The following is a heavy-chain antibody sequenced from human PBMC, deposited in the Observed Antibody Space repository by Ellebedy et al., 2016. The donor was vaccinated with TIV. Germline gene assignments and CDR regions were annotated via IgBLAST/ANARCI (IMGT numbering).Heavy chain of an antibody. D-gene: IGHD5-18*01. CDR2: INHSGST. J-gene: IGHJ6*03. CDR3: ARSRAWLKKLDYYYYYMDV. Sequence: SETLSLTXAVYGGSFSGYYWSWIRQPPGKGLEWIGEINHSGSTNYNPSLKSRVTISVDTSKNQFSLKLSSVTAADTAVYYCARSRAWLKKLDYYYYYMDVWGKGTTVTVSS. CDR1: GGSFSGYY. V-gene: IGHV4-34*01.